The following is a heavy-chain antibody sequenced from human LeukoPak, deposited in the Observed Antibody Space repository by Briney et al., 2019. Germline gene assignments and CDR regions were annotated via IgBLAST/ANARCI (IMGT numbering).Heavy chain of an antibody. V-gene: IGHV4-30-2*01. CDR1: GGSISSGGYY. CDR3: ARDSGYYYDSSGPY. D-gene: IGHD3-22*01. Sequence: SQTLSLTCTVSGGSISSGGYYWSWIRQPPGKGLEWIGYIYHSGSTYYNPSLKSRVTISVDRSKNQFSLKLSSVTAADTAVYYCARDSGYYYDSSGPYWGQGTLVTVSS. J-gene: IGHJ4*02. CDR2: IYHSGST.